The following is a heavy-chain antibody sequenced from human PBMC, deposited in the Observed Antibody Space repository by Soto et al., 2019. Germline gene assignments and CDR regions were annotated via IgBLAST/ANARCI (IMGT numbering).Heavy chain of an antibody. Sequence: QVQLQESGPGLVKPSQTLSLTCTVSGGSISSGDYYWNWIRQHPGKGLEWIGYIYYSGSTYYNPSLKSRVTISVDTSKNQFSLNLSSVTAADTAVYYCARDGRESKGAFDIWGQGTMVTVSS. J-gene: IGHJ3*02. CDR2: IYYSGST. CDR1: GGSISSGDYY. CDR3: ARDGRESKGAFDI. V-gene: IGHV4-31*03.